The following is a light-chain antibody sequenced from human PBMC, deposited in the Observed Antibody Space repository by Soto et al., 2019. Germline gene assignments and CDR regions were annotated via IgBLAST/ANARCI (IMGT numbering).Light chain of an antibody. CDR2: GAS. CDR1: QSVSSN. V-gene: IGKV3-15*01. J-gene: IGKJ2*01. CDR3: QQYNNWPYT. Sequence: EIVMTQSPATLSVSPGERATLSCRASQSVSSNLAWYQQKPGQAPRLLIYGASTRATGIPARFSGSGSGTEFTLTISSLQSEDLAVYYCQQYNNWPYTIGQGTKLEIK.